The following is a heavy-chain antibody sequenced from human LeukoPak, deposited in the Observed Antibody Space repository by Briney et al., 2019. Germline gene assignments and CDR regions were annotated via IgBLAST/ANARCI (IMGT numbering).Heavy chain of an antibody. CDR3: ARYCGGDCYSLVDAFDI. Sequence: PSETLSLTCAVSGGSISRGGSSGSWFRKPPGRGLGWFGKFYHSGSTYYNPSLKSRVTISVDRSKNQFSLKLSSVTAADTAVYYCARYCGGDCYSLVDAFDIWGQGTMVTVSS. D-gene: IGHD2-21*02. J-gene: IGHJ3*02. CDR1: GGSISRGGSS. V-gene: IGHV4-30-2*01. CDR2: FYHSGST.